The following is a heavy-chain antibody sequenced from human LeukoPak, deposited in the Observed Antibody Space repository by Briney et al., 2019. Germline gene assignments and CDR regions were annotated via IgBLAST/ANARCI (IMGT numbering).Heavy chain of an antibody. CDR1: GFTFSSYA. CDR2: ISGSGGST. CDR3: ANARGVAARSMFDP. D-gene: IGHD6-25*01. J-gene: IGHJ5*02. Sequence: GGSLRLSCAASGFTFSSYAMSWVRQAPGKGLGWVSAISGSGGSTYYADSVKGRFTISRDNSKNTLYLQMNSLRAEDTAVYYCANARGVAARSMFDPWGQGTLVTVSS. V-gene: IGHV3-23*01.